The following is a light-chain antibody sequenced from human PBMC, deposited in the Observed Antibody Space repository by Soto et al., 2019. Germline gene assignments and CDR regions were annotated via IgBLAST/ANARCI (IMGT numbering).Light chain of an antibody. CDR3: QQYHNWPVT. CDR1: QSVSTR. CDR2: GAS. Sequence: EIVMTQSPATLSVSPGERVTFSCRASQSVSTRLAWYRHKPGQAPRLLISGASTGATGIPPRFSGSGSGTDFTLTVNSLQSEDIAVYYCQQYHNWPVTFGGGTKVDI. J-gene: IGKJ4*01. V-gene: IGKV3-15*01.